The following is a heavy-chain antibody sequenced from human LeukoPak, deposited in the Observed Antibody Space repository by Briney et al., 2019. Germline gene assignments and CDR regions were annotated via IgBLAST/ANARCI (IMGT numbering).Heavy chain of an antibody. CDR2: VYDGDTT. V-gene: IGHV3-53*01. D-gene: IGHD2-21*02. J-gene: IGHJ4*02. CDR3: ARDRLLYLDY. Sequence: PGGSLRLSCGAPGFTVSNNYMSWVRQAPGKGLEWVSAVYDGDTTYYADSVKGRFTISRDSSKNTVDLQMNNLRVEDTAVYFCARDRLLYLDYWGQGTLVAVS. CDR1: GFTVSNNY.